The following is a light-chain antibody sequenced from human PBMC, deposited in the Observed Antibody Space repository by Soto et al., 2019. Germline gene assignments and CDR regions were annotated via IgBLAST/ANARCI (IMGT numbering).Light chain of an antibody. CDR1: QSVSSSY. V-gene: IGKV3-20*01. CDR2: GAS. J-gene: IGKJ1*01. Sequence: EIVLTQSPGTLYSSPGERATLSCRASQSVSSSYLARYQQKPGQAPRLLIYGASSRATGISDRFSGNGSGTDFTLTISRLEPQDFAVYYCQQYGSSPWTCGQGTKVEIK. CDR3: QQYGSSPWT.